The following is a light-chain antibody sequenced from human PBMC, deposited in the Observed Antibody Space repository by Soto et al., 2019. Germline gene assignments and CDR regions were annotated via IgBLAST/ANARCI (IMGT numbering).Light chain of an antibody. CDR1: SSDVGGYNY. J-gene: IGLJ1*01. CDR3: SSYTTSNTRQIV. Sequence: QSVLNHAASVSGTPGQSITISRTGTSSDVGGYNYVSWYQHHPGKAPKLLIYDVSNRPSGISNRFSGSKSDNTASLTISGLQPEDEADYYCSSYTTSNTRQIVFGTGTKVTVL. CDR2: DVS. V-gene: IGLV2-14*03.